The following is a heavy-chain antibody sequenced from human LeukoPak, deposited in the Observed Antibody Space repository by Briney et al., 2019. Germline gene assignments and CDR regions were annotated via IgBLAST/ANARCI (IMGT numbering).Heavy chain of an antibody. CDR2: FYYTGTI. J-gene: IGHJ2*01. CDR3: ARQGVVPNKAGWYFGL. D-gene: IGHD3-10*01. V-gene: IGHV4-39*01. Sequence: SETLSLTCIVSGGSMSSTDHFWGWIRQPPGKGLEWIGSFYYTGTIFYSPSLESRGTISIDTSKNQFSLKIRSVTAADTAVYYCARQGVVPNKAGWYFGLWGRGALVTVSS. CDR1: GGSMSSTDHF.